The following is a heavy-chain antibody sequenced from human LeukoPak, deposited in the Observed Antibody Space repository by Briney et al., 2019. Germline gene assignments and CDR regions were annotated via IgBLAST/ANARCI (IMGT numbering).Heavy chain of an antibody. CDR1: GXSLSSYS. CDR3: ARDFAETADWFDP. D-gene: IGHD2-21*02. Sequence: GGSLRLSCAASGXSLSSYSMNWVRQAPGKGLEWVSTISTRSSQIYYADSVKGRFTVSRDNAKNSLFLQMNSLRAEDTAVYYCARDFAETADWFDPWGQGVLVTVSS. J-gene: IGHJ5*02. V-gene: IGHV3-21*01. CDR2: ISTRSSQI.